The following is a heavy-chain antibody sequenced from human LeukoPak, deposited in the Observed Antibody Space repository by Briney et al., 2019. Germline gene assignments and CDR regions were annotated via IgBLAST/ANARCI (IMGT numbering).Heavy chain of an antibody. CDR1: GFTFDDYA. CDR3: AKGITMIVVVNGAFDI. V-gene: IGHV3-9*01. D-gene: IGHD3-22*01. CDR2: ISWNSGSI. Sequence: GGSLSLSCAASGFTFDDYAMHWVRQAPGKGLEGVSGISWNSGSIGYADSVKGRFTISRDNAKNSLYLQMNSLRAEDTALYYCAKGITMIVVVNGAFDIWGQGTMVTVSS. J-gene: IGHJ3*02.